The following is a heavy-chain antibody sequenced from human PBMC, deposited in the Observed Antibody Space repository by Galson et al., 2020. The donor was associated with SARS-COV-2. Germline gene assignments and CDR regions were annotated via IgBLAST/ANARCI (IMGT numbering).Heavy chain of an antibody. J-gene: IGHJ4*02. Sequence: GGSLRLSCAASGFTFSSYGMHWVRQAPGKGLEWVAVIWYDGSNKYYADSVKGRFTISRDNSKNTLYLQMNSLRAEDTAVYYCARDLAITTDYGSGSYYYWGQGTLVTVSS. V-gene: IGHV3-33*01. CDR1: GFTFSSYG. CDR3: ARDLAITTDYGSGSYYY. CDR2: IWYDGSNK. D-gene: IGHD3-10*01.